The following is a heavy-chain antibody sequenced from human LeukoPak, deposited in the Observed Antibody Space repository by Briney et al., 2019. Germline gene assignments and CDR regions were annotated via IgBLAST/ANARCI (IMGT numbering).Heavy chain of an antibody. V-gene: IGHV4-4*02. CDR1: GGSISNNNW. J-gene: IGHJ4*02. CDR3: ARESPYYYGSGSYIWAYDY. Sequence: PSGTLSLTCGVSGGSISNNNWWSWVRQPPGKGLEWIGEIYHSGSTNYNPSLKSRVTISVDKSKNQFSLKLSSVTAADTAVYYCARESPYYYGSGSYIWAYDYWGQGTLVTVSS. CDR2: IYHSGST. D-gene: IGHD3-10*01.